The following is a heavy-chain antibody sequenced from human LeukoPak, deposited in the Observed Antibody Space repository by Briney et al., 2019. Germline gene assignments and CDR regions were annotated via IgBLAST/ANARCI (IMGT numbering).Heavy chain of an antibody. CDR1: GFTFSDYY. J-gene: IGHJ5*02. V-gene: IGHV3-11*05. CDR3: ARVASIEWIRSWFDP. CDR2: IGGSGGDK. Sequence: GGSLRLSCAASGFTFSDYYMSWIRQSQRKGLEWLSHIGGSGGDKNYADSVKGRFTISRDNAKNSLYLQMNSLRAEDTALYYCARVASIEWIRSWFDPWGQGTLVTVSS. D-gene: IGHD2-2*03.